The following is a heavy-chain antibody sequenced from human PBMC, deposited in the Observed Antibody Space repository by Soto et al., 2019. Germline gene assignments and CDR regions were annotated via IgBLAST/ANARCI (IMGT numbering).Heavy chain of an antibody. CDR2: INGHGTTK. D-gene: IGHD3-9*01. J-gene: IGHJ4*02. CDR3: ARETYDNAFDF. CDR1: GFTFSNYE. Sequence: GGSLRLSCAASGFTFSNYEMNWVRQAPGKGLEWVSYINGHGTTKKYADSVEGRFTISRDNAWSSLFLQMNSLTDEDTAVYYCARETYDNAFDFWGQGTLVTVSS. V-gene: IGHV3-48*03.